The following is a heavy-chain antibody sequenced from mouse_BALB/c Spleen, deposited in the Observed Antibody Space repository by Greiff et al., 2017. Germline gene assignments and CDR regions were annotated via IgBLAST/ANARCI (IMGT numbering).Heavy chain of an antibody. J-gene: IGHJ3*01. CDR1: GYSITSDYA. D-gene: IGHD2-1*01. V-gene: IGHV3-2*02. Sequence: EVQLKESGPGLVKPSQSLSLTCTVTGYSITSDYAWNWIRQFPGNKLEWMGYISYSGSTSYNPSLKSRISITRDTSKNQFFLQLNSVTTEDTATYYCARGGNWFAYWGQGTLVTVSA. CDR2: ISYSGST. CDR3: ARGGNWFAY.